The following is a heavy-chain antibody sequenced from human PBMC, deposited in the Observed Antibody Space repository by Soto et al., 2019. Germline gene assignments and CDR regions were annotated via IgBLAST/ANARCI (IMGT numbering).Heavy chain of an antibody. CDR1: GFTFSSYG. D-gene: IGHD6-6*01. Sequence: QVQLVESGGGVVQPGRSLRLSCAASGFTFSSYGMPWVRQAPGKGLEWVAVIWYDGSNKYYADSVKGRFTISRDNSKNTVYLQMNSLRAEDTAVYYCARSYSSSSGYYGMDVWGQGTTVTVSS. V-gene: IGHV3-33*01. CDR2: IWYDGSNK. CDR3: ARSYSSSSGYYGMDV. J-gene: IGHJ6*02.